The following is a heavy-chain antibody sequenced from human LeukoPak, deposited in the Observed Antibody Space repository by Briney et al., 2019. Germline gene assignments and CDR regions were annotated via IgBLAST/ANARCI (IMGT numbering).Heavy chain of an antibody. CDR1: GFIFDDYG. J-gene: IGHJ6*02. CDR3: AKDGSSTGHYYYGMDV. Sequence: PGRSLRLSCVASGFIFDDYGMHWVRQAPGKGLEWVAGISWNSGSIGYADSVKGRFTIYRDNTKNSLYLEMSSLRAEDTALYYCAKDGSSTGHYYYGMDVWGQGTTATVSS. V-gene: IGHV3-9*01. CDR2: ISWNSGSI. D-gene: IGHD2-2*01.